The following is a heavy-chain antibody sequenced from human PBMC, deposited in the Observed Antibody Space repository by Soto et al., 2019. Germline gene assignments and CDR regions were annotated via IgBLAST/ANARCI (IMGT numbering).Heavy chain of an antibody. J-gene: IGHJ4*02. D-gene: IGHD1-7*01. CDR1: GSIVIGDG. CDR3: GRDGIGGTAYRGFLDD. V-gene: IGHV3-33*01. Sequence: QVQLEQSGGGVVQPGGSLRLSCVVPGSIVIGDGMHWVRQAPGTGQEWVAVIWHDGSEIYDGHSVKGRFTISRDNSKNALYLQLSSLTAADTAVYYCGRDGIGGTAYRGFLDDWGQGTLVTVSS. CDR2: IWHDGSEI.